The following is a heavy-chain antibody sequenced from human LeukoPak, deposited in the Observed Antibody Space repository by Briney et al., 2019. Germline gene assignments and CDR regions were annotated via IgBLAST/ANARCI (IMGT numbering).Heavy chain of an antibody. CDR1: GGSISSYY. CDR3: ARVKSSGWCQLYYFDY. J-gene: IGHJ4*02. CDR2: IYYSGST. D-gene: IGHD6-19*01. Sequence: SETLSLTCTVSGGSISSYYWSWIRQPPEKGLEWIGYIYYSGSTNYNPSLKSRVTISVDTSKNQFSLKLSSVTAADTAVYYCARVKSSGWCQLYYFDYWGQGTLVTVSS. V-gene: IGHV4-59*01.